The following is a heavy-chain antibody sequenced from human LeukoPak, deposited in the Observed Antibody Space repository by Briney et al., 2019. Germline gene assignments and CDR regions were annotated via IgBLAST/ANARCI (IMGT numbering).Heavy chain of an antibody. J-gene: IGHJ3*02. CDR3: ARPTVTDAFDI. D-gene: IGHD4-17*01. CDR1: GYTFTSYD. V-gene: IGHV1-8*03. Sequence: ASVKVSCKASGYTFTSYDINWVRQATGQGLEWMGWMNPNSGNTGYAQKFHGRVTITRNTSISTAYMELSSLRSEDTAVYYCARPTVTDAFDIWGQGTMVTVSS. CDR2: MNPNSGNT.